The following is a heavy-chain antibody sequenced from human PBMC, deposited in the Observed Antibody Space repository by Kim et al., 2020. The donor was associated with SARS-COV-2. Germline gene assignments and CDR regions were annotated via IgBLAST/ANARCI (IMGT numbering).Heavy chain of an antibody. Sequence: GGSLRLSCAASGFTFSSYSMNWVRQAPGKGLEWVSSISSSSSYIYYADSVKGRFTISRDNAKNSLYLQMNSLRAEDTAVYYCARDQGASMVRGGGFDYWGQGTLVTVSS. V-gene: IGHV3-21*01. CDR3: ARDQGASMVRGGGFDY. CDR1: GFTFSSYS. J-gene: IGHJ4*02. CDR2: ISSSSSYI. D-gene: IGHD3-10*01.